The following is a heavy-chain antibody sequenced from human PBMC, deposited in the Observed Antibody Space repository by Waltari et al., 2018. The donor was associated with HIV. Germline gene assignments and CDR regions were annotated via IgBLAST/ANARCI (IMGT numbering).Heavy chain of an antibody. Sequence: QLQLQESGPGLVRPSETLPLPCTVSGASSSGSSYYWGWIRQPPGKGLEWIGSIYYSGSTYYNPSLKSRVTISVDTSKNQFSLKLSSVTAADTAVYYCARADIVLMVYAPHFDYWGQGTLVTVSS. D-gene: IGHD2-8*01. CDR3: ARADIVLMVYAPHFDY. CDR1: GASSSGSSYY. J-gene: IGHJ4*02. V-gene: IGHV4-39*01. CDR2: IYYSGST.